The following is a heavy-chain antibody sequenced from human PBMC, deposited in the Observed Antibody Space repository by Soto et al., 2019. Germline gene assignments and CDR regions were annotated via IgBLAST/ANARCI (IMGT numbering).Heavy chain of an antibody. CDR3: ARVPVTASRSYWYFDL. Sequence: PGESLKISCKGSEYRFSTYWIGWVRQMPGKGLEWMGIIYPGDSDTRYSPSFQGQVSISADRSISTAYLQWSSLKASDTATYYCARVPVTASRSYWYFDLWGRGTLVTVSS. V-gene: IGHV5-51*01. J-gene: IGHJ2*01. D-gene: IGHD2-21*02. CDR1: EYRFSTYW. CDR2: IYPGDSDT.